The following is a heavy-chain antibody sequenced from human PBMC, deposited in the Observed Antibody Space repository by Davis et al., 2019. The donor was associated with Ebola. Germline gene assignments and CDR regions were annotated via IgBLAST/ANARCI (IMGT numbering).Heavy chain of an antibody. J-gene: IGHJ4*02. CDR3: ARVGGYGDPEGPFDY. CDR2: INPNRGGT. V-gene: IGHV1-2*02. D-gene: IGHD4-17*01. Sequence: ASVKVSCKASGYTFTGYYIHWVRQAPGQGLEWMGSINPNRGGTKSAQKFQGRVTMTRATSIRTVYMDLRNLRPDDTAVYYWARVGGYGDPEGPFDYWGQGTLVTVSS. CDR1: GYTFTGYY.